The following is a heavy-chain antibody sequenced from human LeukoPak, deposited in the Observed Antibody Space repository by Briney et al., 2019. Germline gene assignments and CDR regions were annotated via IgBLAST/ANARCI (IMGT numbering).Heavy chain of an antibody. CDR1: RFTFSSYW. CDR3: ARDGGGSYVFDY. CDR2: IYSGGST. J-gene: IGHJ4*02. Sequence: PGGSLRLSCAASRFTFSSYWMNWVRQAPGKGLEWVSVIYSGGSTYYADSVKGRFTISRDNSKNTLYLQMNGLRAEDTAVYYCARDGGGSYVFDYWGQGTLVTVSS. V-gene: IGHV3-53*01. D-gene: IGHD1-26*01.